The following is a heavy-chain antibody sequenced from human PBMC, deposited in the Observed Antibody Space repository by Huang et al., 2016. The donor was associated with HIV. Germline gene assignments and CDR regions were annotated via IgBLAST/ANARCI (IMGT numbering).Heavy chain of an antibody. J-gene: IGHJ3*02. V-gene: IGHV3-30*02. D-gene: IGHD3-10*01. CDR2: IAHDGCNK. CDR1: GFPLRSYG. Sequence: QVQLVESGGGVVQPGGSLRLSCAASGFPLRSYGMHWVRQEQWKGLEWVACIAHDGCNKYYAESVKGRFTISRDNSKNTLYLQTNSLRAEDTAVHYCARGPPYINYYSGHTFDIWGQGTMVTVSS. CDR3: ARGPPYINYYSGHTFDI.